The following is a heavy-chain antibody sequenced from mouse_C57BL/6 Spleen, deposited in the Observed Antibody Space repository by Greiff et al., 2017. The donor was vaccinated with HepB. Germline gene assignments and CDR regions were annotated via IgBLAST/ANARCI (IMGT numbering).Heavy chain of an antibody. D-gene: IGHD1-1*01. CDR2: INPSNGGT. Sequence: VQLQQPGTELVKPGASVKLSCKASGYTFTSSWMHWVKQRPGQGLEWIGNINPSNGGTNYNEKFKSKATLTVDKSSSTAYMQLCSLTSEDSAVYYCARSSTYGSSPWFAYWGQGTLVTVSA. J-gene: IGHJ3*01. CDR3: ARSSTYGSSPWFAY. CDR1: GYTFTSSW. V-gene: IGHV1-53*01.